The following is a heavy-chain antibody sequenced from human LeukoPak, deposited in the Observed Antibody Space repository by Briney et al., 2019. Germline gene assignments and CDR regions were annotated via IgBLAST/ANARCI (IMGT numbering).Heavy chain of an antibody. CDR3: ARATETPYCGGDCFVPHFDY. D-gene: IGHD2-21*02. Sequence: SQTLSLTCTVSGGSISSGGYYWSWIRQHPGKGLEWIGYMYYSGSTYYNPSLKSRVTISVDTSKNQFSLKLSSVTAADTAVYYCARATETPYCGGDCFVPHFDYWGQGTLVTVSS. CDR1: GGSISSGGYY. CDR2: MYYSGST. V-gene: IGHV4-31*03. J-gene: IGHJ4*02.